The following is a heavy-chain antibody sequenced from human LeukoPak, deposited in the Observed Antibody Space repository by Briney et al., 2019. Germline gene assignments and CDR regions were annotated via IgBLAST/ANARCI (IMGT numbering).Heavy chain of an antibody. CDR2: VFYSGTI. Sequence: SETLSLTCTVSGGSISTYYWSWIRQPPGKGLEWIGYVFYSGTINYNPSLRSRVTISADRSKNQFSPKLSSVTAADTAVYYCARHPRRGVIDYWGQGTLVTVSS. CDR1: GGSISTYY. V-gene: IGHV4-59*01. J-gene: IGHJ4*02. D-gene: IGHD3-10*01. CDR3: ARHPRRGVIDY.